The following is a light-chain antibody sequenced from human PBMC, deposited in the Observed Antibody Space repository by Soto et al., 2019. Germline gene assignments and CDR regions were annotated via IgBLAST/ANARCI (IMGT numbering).Light chain of an antibody. V-gene: IGLV3-21*04. CDR3: QVWDNNTDHVV. J-gene: IGLJ2*01. CDR2: YDS. CDR1: NIGGKS. Sequence: SSELTQPPSVSVAPGKTARITCGGNNIGGKSVHWYQQKPGQAPVLVIYYDSDRPSGIPERFSGSNSGNTATLTISRVEAGDEADYYCQVWDNNTDHVVFGGGTKLTVL.